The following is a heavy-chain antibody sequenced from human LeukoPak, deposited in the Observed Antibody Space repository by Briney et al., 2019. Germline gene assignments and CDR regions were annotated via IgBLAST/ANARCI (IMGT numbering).Heavy chain of an antibody. CDR3: ARAVPDGGYPIFDY. V-gene: IGHV4-31*03. D-gene: IGHD4-23*01. CDR1: GGSISSGGYY. J-gene: IGHJ4*02. CDR2: IYYSGST. Sequence: PSETLSLTCTVSGGSISSGGYYWSWIRQHPGKGLEWIGYIYYSGSTYYNPSLKGRVTISVDTSKNQFSLKLSSVTAADTAVYYCARAVPDGGYPIFDYWGQGTLVTVSS.